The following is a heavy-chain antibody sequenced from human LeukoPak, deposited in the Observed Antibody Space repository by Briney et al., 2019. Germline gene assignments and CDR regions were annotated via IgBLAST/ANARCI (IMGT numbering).Heavy chain of an antibody. D-gene: IGHD6-19*01. CDR1: GFTFSSYG. V-gene: IGHV3-30*03. Sequence: GGSLRLSCAASGFTFSSYGMHWVRQAPGKGLEWVAIISYDGSNKYYADSVKGRFTISRDNSKNTLYLQMNSLRAEDTAVYYCARDQWLVRWFDPWGQGTLVTVSS. CDR3: ARDQWLVRWFDP. J-gene: IGHJ5*02. CDR2: ISYDGSNK.